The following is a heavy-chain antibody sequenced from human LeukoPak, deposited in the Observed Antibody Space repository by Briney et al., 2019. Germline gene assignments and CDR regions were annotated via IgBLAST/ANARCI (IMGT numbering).Heavy chain of an antibody. CDR2: ISGSGGST. V-gene: IGHV3-23*01. Sequence: GGSLRLSCAASGFTFSSYAMSWVRQAPGKGLEWVSAISGSGGSTYYADSVKGRFTISRDNSKNTLYLQMNSLKTEDTAVYYCTRQSTETEGWYDAFDIWGQGTMVTVSS. CDR3: TRQSTETEGWYDAFDI. D-gene: IGHD6-19*01. CDR1: GFTFSSYA. J-gene: IGHJ3*02.